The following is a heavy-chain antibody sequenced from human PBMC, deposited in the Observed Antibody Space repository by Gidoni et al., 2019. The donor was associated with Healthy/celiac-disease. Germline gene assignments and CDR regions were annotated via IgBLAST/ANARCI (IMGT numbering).Heavy chain of an antibody. CDR3: ARLPRGGVTMVRGVIMEAFDI. Sequence: QVTLKESGPVLVKPTETLTLTCTVSGFSLSNARMGVSWIRQPPGKALEWLAHIFSNDEKSYSTSLKSRLTISKDTSKSQVVLTMTNMDPVDTATYYCARLPRGGVTMVRGVIMEAFDIWGQGTMVTVSS. CDR2: IFSNDEK. CDR1: GFSLSNARMG. D-gene: IGHD3-10*01. V-gene: IGHV2-26*01. J-gene: IGHJ3*02.